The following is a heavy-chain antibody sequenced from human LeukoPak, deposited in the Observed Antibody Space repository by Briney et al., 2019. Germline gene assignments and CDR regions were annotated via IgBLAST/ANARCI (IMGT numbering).Heavy chain of an antibody. J-gene: IGHJ6*02. D-gene: IGHD2-2*01. CDR2: IIPIFGTA. V-gene: IGHV1-69*13. CDR1: GGTFSSYA. Sequence: GASVKVSRTASGGTFSSYAISWVRQAPGQGLEWMGGIIPIFGTANYAQKFQGRVTITADESTSTAYMELSSLRSEDTAVYYCASEVLQYQLPNYYYYYGMDVWGQGTTVTVSS. CDR3: ASEVLQYQLPNYYYYYGMDV.